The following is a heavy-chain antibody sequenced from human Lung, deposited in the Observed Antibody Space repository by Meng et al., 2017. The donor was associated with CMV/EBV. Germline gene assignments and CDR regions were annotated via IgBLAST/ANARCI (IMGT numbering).Heavy chain of an antibody. CDR2: ISYDGDKK. CDR3: ARVYYDRTNYYFSFGY. CDR1: GYSFGNYA. D-gene: IGHD3-22*01. J-gene: IGHJ4*02. V-gene: IGHV3-30*04. Sequence: GGPLRLXCVGFGYSFGNYAMHWVRQAPGKGLEWVAVISYDGDKKFYTDSVKGRFTISRDNSKNTLILQMNSLRTEDTAVYYCARVYYDRTNYYFSFGYWGQGXLVTVSS.